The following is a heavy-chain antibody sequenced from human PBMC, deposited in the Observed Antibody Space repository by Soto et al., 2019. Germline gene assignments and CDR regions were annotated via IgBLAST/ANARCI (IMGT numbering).Heavy chain of an antibody. Sequence: QPGGSLRLSCEASGFRFRNYGIHWVRQAPGKGLEWVAGISDDNSNKYYEESVKGRFTISRDNSKNTLYLQMNSLRVEDTAFYYCAKDKYGANPGSPFDSWGQGTVVTAPQ. D-gene: IGHD2-8*01. CDR1: GFRFRNYG. CDR2: ISDDNSNK. CDR3: AKDKYGANPGSPFDS. J-gene: IGHJ4*02. V-gene: IGHV3-30*18.